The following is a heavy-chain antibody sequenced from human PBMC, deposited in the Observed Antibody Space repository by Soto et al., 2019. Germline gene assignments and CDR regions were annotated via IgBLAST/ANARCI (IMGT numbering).Heavy chain of an antibody. CDR2: INPSGDSV. CDR3: ARGGWGVGHYGMDV. D-gene: IGHD1-26*01. J-gene: IGHJ6*02. Sequence: ASVKVSCKATGYTLTSSHMHWMRQAPGQGFEWVGVINPSGDSVSDAQKFQGRVTVTRDTSTGTVYMELSSLRSDDTALYFCARGGWGVGHYGMDVWGRGTSVTVSS. V-gene: IGHV1-46*01. CDR1: GYTLTSSH.